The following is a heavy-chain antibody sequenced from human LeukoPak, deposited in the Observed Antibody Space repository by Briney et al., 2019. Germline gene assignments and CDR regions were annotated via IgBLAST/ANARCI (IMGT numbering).Heavy chain of an antibody. CDR1: GGSISSYY. V-gene: IGHV4-59*01. J-gene: IGHJ6*02. D-gene: IGHD2-2*01. CDR3: ARGLVVPAALYYYYGMDV. CDR2: IYYSGST. Sequence: SGTLSLTCTVSGGSISSYYWSWIRQPPGKGLEWIGYIYYSGSTNYNPSLKSRVTISVDTSMNQFSLKLSSVTAADTAVYYCARGLVVPAALYYYYGMDVWGQGTTVTVSS.